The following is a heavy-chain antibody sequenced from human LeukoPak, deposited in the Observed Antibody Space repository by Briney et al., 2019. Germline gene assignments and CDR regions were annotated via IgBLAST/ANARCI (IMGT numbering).Heavy chain of an antibody. CDR3: AREVAEITMVRGVINEAYYFDY. J-gene: IGHJ4*02. V-gene: IGHV1-2*02. Sequence: ASVKVSCKASGGTFSSYSMHWVRQAPGQGLEWMGWINPNSGGTNYAQKFQGRVTMTRDTSISTAYMELSRLRSDDTAVYYCAREVAEITMVRGVINEAYYFDYWGQGILVTVSS. D-gene: IGHD3-10*01. CDR1: GGTFSSYS. CDR2: INPNSGGT.